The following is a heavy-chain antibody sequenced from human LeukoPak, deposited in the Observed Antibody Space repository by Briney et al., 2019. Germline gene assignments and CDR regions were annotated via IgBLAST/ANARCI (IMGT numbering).Heavy chain of an antibody. CDR3: ARLSGYSYCQHPDWFDP. CDR2: IYPGDSDT. J-gene: IGHJ5*02. D-gene: IGHD5-18*01. Sequence: GESLQISSKGSAYTFTRHWIAWVRKMPGKGLEYMGSIYPGDSDTRYSPSFEGQVTISVDKSISSAYVQWSSLKASDTAMYYCARLSGYSYCQHPDWFDPWGQGTLVTVSS. CDR1: AYTFTRHW. V-gene: IGHV5-51*01.